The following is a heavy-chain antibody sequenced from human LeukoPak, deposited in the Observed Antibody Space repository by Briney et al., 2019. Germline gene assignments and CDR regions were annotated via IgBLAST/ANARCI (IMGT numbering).Heavy chain of an antibody. CDR1: EFTVSTYY. J-gene: IGHJ4*02. Sequence: GGSLRLSCAASEFTVSTYYMNWVRRAPGKGLEWVSAISGSGDSTYYGDSVKGRFTISRDNSKNTLYLQMNSLRAEDTAVYYCAKTRPLDSSSWSHGDYWGQGTLVTVSS. V-gene: IGHV3-23*01. CDR3: AKTRPLDSSSWSHGDY. D-gene: IGHD6-13*01. CDR2: ISGSGDST.